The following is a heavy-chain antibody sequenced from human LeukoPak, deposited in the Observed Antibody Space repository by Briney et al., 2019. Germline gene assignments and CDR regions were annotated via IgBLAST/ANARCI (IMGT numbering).Heavy chain of an antibody. CDR3: ARVNSGYDWAYYYYYGMDV. CDR2: IYYSGST. V-gene: IGHV4-59*08. Sequence: SETLSLTCTVSGGSISSYYWSWIRQPPGKGLEWIGYIYYSGSTNYNPSPKSRVTISADTSKNQFSLKLSSVTAADTAVYYCARVNSGYDWAYYYYYGMDVWGQGTTVTVSS. D-gene: IGHD5-12*01. J-gene: IGHJ6*02. CDR1: GGSISSYY.